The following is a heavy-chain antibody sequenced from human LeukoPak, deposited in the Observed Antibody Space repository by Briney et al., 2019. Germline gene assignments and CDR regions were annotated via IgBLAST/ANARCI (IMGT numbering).Heavy chain of an antibody. D-gene: IGHD3-3*01. J-gene: IGHJ4*02. CDR3: ARHTGDFWSGYHLDY. CDR2: IYPGDSDT. Sequence: GESLKISCKGSKYDFTDYWIGWVRLMPGKGLEWMGVIYPGDSDTRYSPSFQRLITISADNSINTAYLQWSSLKASDTAIYYCARHTGDFWSGYHLDYWGQGTLVTVSS. V-gene: IGHV5-51*01. CDR1: KYDFTDYW.